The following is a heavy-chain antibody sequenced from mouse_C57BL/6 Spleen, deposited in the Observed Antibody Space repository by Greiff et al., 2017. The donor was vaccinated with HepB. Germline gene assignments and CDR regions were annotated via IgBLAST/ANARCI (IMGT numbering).Heavy chain of an antibody. CDR3: AREPYGSSYGYFDV. Sequence: ESGPGLVKPSQSLSLTCSVTGYSITSGYYWNWIRQFPGNNLEWMGYISYDGSNNYNPSLKNRISITRDTSKNQFFLKLNSVTTEDTATYYCAREPYGSSYGYFDVWGTGTTVTVSS. V-gene: IGHV3-6*01. CDR1: GYSITSGYY. J-gene: IGHJ1*03. D-gene: IGHD1-1*01. CDR2: ISYDGSN.